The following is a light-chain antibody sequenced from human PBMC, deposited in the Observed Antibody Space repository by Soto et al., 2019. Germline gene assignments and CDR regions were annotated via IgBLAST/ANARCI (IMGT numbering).Light chain of an antibody. CDR2: GAS. Sequence: EIESTQSPGTLSLSPGERATLSCRASQSITNNYLAWYQQKPGRAHRLLIYGASSRATGIPDRFSGSGSGTDFTLTISRLEPEDFAMYYCQQYGYLVTFGGGTKVDI. J-gene: IGKJ4*01. CDR1: QSITNNY. CDR3: QQYGYLVT. V-gene: IGKV3-20*01.